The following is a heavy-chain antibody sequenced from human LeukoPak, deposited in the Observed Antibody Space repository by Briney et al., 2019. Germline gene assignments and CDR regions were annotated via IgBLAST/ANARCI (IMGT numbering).Heavy chain of an antibody. J-gene: IGHJ4*02. CDR1: GFTFSSYW. D-gene: IGHD2-15*01. CDR2: IKQDGSEK. CDR3: ARDPPDFYCSGGSCYSDY. V-gene: IGHV3-7*03. Sequence: GGSLRLSCAASGFTFSSYWMSWVRQAPGKGLEWVANIKQDGSEKYYVDSVKGRFTISRDNAKNSLYLQMNSLRAEDTAVYYCARDPPDFYCSGGSCYSDYWGQGTLVTVSS.